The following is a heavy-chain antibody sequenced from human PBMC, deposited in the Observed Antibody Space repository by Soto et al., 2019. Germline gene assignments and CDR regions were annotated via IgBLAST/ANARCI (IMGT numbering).Heavy chain of an antibody. CDR3: AKVSRKGSAIAFAY. Sequence: QVQLVQSGAELKKPGASVKVSCKASGYTFSNYDMNWVRQATGQGPEWIGWVNPNNGDTGYAQKFQGRVTLSTDSSTTTAYMELTSLRSEDTAIYYCAKVSRKGSAIAFAYWGQGTLITVSS. V-gene: IGHV1-8*01. CDR2: VNPNNGDT. CDR1: GYTFSNYD. D-gene: IGHD3-10*01. J-gene: IGHJ4*02.